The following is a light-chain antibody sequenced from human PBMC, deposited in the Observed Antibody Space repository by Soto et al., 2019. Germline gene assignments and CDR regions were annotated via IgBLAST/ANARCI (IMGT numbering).Light chain of an antibody. CDR3: KQSYSTPPT. J-gene: IGKJ1*01. CDR1: QSIGRN. V-gene: IGKV1-39*01. Sequence: DIQMTQCPASLSASVSERVKVSCRASQSIGRNLNWYQQKPGKAPKLLIYTSSNLQSGVPSRFSGSGSGTDFILTIRSLQPEAFASYYCKQSYSTPPTFGKGTKVDIK. CDR2: TSS.